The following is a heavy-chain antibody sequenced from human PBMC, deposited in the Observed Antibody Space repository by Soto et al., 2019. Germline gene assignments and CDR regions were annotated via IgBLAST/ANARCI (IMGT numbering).Heavy chain of an antibody. J-gene: IGHJ3*02. CDR2: LYYSGSGST. D-gene: IGHD3-9*01. CDR3: ASHDILPGRNAFDI. Sequence: QVQLQESGPGLVKPSQTLSLTCTVSGGSISSGGHYWSWIRQHPGKGLEWIGYLYYSGSGSTYYNPSLKRQVTISVETSKNQFSLKLSSVTAADTAVYYCASHDILPGRNAFDIWGQGTMVTVSS. V-gene: IGHV4-31*01. CDR1: GGSISSGGHY.